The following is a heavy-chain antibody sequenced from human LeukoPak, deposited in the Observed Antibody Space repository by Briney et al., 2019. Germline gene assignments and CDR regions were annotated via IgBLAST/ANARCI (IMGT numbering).Heavy chain of an antibody. Sequence: GRSLRLSCAASGFTFSSYAMHWVRQAPGKGLEWVAVISYDGSNKYYADSVKGRFTISRDNSKNTLYLQMNSLRAEDTAVYYCARGGNKRYCSSTSCQGAFDIWGQGTMVTVSS. D-gene: IGHD2-2*01. CDR1: GFTFSSYA. J-gene: IGHJ3*02. CDR2: ISYDGSNK. CDR3: ARGGNKRYCSSTSCQGAFDI. V-gene: IGHV3-30-3*01.